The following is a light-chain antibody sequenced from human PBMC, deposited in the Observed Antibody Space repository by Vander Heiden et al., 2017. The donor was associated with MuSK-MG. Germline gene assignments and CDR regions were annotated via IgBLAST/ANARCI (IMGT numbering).Light chain of an antibody. CDR3: QKYNSAPLIP. Sequence: IQMTQSPSSLSASVGDRVTITCRASQGIGNYLAWYQQKPGKVPKLLIYAASTLQSGVPSRFSGSGFGTHFTLTISSLQPEDAAIYYCQKYNSAPLIPFGHGTEVGIK. J-gene: IGKJ3*01. CDR2: AAS. CDR1: QGIGNY. V-gene: IGKV1-27*01.